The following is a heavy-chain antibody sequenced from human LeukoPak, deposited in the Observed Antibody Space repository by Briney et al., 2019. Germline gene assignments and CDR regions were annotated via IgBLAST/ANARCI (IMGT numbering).Heavy chain of an antibody. V-gene: IGHV3-23*01. J-gene: IGHJ4*02. D-gene: IGHD2-2*01. CDR3: AKEEYHCSSTSCYDYFDY. CDR2: ISGSGGST. Sequence: GGSLRLSCVASGFTFSSYAMSWVRQAPGKGLEWVSAISGSGGSTYYADSVKGRFTISRDNSKNTLYLQMNSLRAEDTAVYYCAKEEYHCSSTSCYDYFDYWGQGTLVTVSS. CDR1: GFTFSSYA.